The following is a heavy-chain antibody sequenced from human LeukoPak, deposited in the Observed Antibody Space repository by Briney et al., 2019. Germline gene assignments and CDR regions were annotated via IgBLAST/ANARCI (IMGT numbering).Heavy chain of an antibody. Sequence: PSETLSLTCTVSGGSISSYYWSWIRQSPGKGLEWLGYIDYSGSTNYNPSLKSRVTISVDTSKNQFSLKLSSVTAADTAVDYCAGGGGSGSYYYFDYWGQGTLVTVSS. CDR1: GGSISSYY. J-gene: IGHJ4*02. CDR3: AGGGGSGSYYYFDY. D-gene: IGHD3-10*01. V-gene: IGHV4-59*01. CDR2: IDYSGST.